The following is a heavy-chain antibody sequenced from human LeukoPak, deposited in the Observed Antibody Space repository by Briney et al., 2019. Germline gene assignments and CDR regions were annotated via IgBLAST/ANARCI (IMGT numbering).Heavy chain of an antibody. CDR2: ISAYNGYT. V-gene: IGHV1-18*01. CDR3: ARRYSSGWYVFYYFDY. J-gene: IGHJ4*02. Sequence: ASVKVSCKASGYTFTRYGVSWVRRAPGQGLEWMGWISAYNGYTNYAQKLQGRVTMTTDTSTNTAYMELRSLRSDDTAVYYCARRYSSGWYVFYYFDYWGQGTLVTVSS. D-gene: IGHD6-19*01. CDR1: GYTFTRYG.